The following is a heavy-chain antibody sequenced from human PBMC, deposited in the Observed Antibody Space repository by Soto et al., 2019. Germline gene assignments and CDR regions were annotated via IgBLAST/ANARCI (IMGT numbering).Heavy chain of an antibody. J-gene: IGHJ6*02. CDR3: ATGTTVYYGMDV. CDR1: GYTLTELS. D-gene: IGHD1-1*01. Sequence: ASVKVSCKVSGYTLTELSMHWVRQAPGKGLEWMGGFDPEDGETIYAQKFQGRVTMTEDTSTDTAYMGLSSLRSEDTAVYYCATGTTVYYGMDVWGQGTTVTVSS. V-gene: IGHV1-24*01. CDR2: FDPEDGET.